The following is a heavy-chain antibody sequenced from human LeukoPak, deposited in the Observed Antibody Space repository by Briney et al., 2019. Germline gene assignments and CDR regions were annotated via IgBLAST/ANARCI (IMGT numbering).Heavy chain of an antibody. V-gene: IGHV4-38-2*02. D-gene: IGHD3-10*01. CDR2: IFHTSTT. CDR1: GYSIRSGYY. J-gene: IGHJ5*02. Sequence: SETLSLTCDVSGYSIRSGYYWGWILQPPGKWLEWIGSIFHTSTTYYNLSLNSRVIISLDTSKNQFSLLLSSVTAADTAVYYCVREGLTYNEFGGSWGQGTQVTVST. CDR3: VREGLTYNEFGGS.